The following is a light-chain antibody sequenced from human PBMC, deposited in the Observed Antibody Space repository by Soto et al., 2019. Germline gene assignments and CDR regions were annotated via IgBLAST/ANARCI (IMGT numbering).Light chain of an antibody. Sequence: DIQMTQSPSTLSASVGDRVTITCRASQSIDSWLAWYQQKPGKAPKLLIYRASSLESGAPSRFSGSGSGTEFTLTISSLQPDDFATYYCQQYKTYMYNFAQGTKLEIK. CDR1: QSIDSW. V-gene: IGKV1-5*03. CDR3: QQYKTYMYN. CDR2: RAS. J-gene: IGKJ2*01.